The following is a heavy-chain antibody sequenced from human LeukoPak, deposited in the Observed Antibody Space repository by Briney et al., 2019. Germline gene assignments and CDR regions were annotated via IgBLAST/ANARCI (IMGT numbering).Heavy chain of an antibody. Sequence: GGSLRLSCAASGFTFSTYEMNWVRQAPGKGLEWVSSISSSSSYIYYADSVKGRFTISRDNAKNSLYLQMNSLRAEDTAVYYCARVMGLRGFDAFDIWGQGTMVTVSS. CDR2: ISSSSSYI. J-gene: IGHJ3*02. CDR1: GFTFSTYE. CDR3: ARVMGLRGFDAFDI. V-gene: IGHV3-21*01. D-gene: IGHD5-12*01.